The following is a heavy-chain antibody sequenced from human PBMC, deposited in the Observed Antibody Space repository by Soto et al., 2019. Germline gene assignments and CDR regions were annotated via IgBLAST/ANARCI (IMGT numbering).Heavy chain of an antibody. CDR1: GFTFSNYV. V-gene: IGHV3-74*01. J-gene: IGHJ4*02. D-gene: IGHD3-3*01. CDR3: ARDLAWVLYDY. Sequence: GGSLRLSCAASGFTFSNYVMHWVRQAPGKGLVWVSRVSHDGSTTSYADSVKGRFTISRDNSKNTLYLQMNSLRDEDTAVYYCARDLAWVLYDYWGQGTPVTVSS. CDR2: VSHDGSTT.